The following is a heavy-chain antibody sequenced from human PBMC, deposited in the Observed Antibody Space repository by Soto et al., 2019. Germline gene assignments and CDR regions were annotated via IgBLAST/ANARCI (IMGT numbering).Heavy chain of an antibody. CDR2: IWYDGSNK. D-gene: IGHD3-10*01. CDR1: GFTFSSYG. V-gene: IGHV3-33*01. J-gene: IGHJ6*03. Sequence: GGSLRLSCAASGFTFSSYGMHWVRQAPGKGLEWVAVIWYDGSNKYYADSVKGRFTISRDNSKNTLYLQMNSLRAEDTAVYYCARDGYYGSGSYYMRVDYYYYMDVWGKGTTVTVS. CDR3: ARDGYYGSGSYYMRVDYYYYMDV.